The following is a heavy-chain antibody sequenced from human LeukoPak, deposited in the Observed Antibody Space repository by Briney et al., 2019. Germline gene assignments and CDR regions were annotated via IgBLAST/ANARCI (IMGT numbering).Heavy chain of an antibody. CDR2: IKPDGSES. V-gene: IGHV3-7*01. D-gene: IGHD3-3*01. Sequence: GGSLRLSCAASGFPFSAHFMTWVRQAPGKGLEWVAKIKPDGSESYYVDSVKGRFTFSRDNARNSLYLQMNKLRGEDTAVYYCVRENFWWLDVWGQGTTVIVSS. J-gene: IGHJ6*02. CDR1: GFPFSAHF. CDR3: VRENFWWLDV.